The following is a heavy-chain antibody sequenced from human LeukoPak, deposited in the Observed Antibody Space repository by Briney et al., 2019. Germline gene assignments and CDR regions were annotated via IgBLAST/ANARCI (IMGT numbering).Heavy chain of an antibody. CDR3: ARRGDGYNLYYFDY. V-gene: IGHV3-53*01. D-gene: IGHD5-24*01. CDR2: IYSGGST. J-gene: IGHJ4*02. Sequence: GGSLRLSCAASGFTVSSNYMSWVRQAPGKGLEWVSVIYSGGSTYYADSVKGRFTISGDNSKNTLYLQMNSLRAEDTAVYYCARRGDGYNLYYFDYWGQGTLVTVSS. CDR1: GFTVSSNY.